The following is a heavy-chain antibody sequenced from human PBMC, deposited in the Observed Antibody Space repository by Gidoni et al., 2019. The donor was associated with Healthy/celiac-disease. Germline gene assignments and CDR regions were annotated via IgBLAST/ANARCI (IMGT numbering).Heavy chain of an antibody. Sequence: QVQLVQSGAEVKKPGASVKVSCKASGSTFTSYGISWVRQAPGQGLEGMGWISAYNGNTNYAQKLQGRVTMTTDTSTSTAYMELRSLRSDDTAVYYCARRRTYYYDSSGYEDYWGQGTLVTVSS. J-gene: IGHJ4*02. CDR1: GSTFTSYG. D-gene: IGHD3-22*01. CDR2: ISAYNGNT. V-gene: IGHV1-18*01. CDR3: ARRRTYYYDSSGYEDY.